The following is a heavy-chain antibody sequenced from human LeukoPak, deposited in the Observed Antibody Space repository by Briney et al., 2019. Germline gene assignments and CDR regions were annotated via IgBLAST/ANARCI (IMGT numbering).Heavy chain of an antibody. Sequence: GGSLSLSCAVSGFTLSSYSMNWARHAPGEGLEWVSSISSSSRYIYYADSVKGRFNISRDNAKNALYLQMNSLRDDDTAVYYCARGKKIVVPAAVSRKYYYYDMDVWGQGTPVTVSS. J-gene: IGHJ6*02. CDR1: GFTLSSYS. V-gene: IGHV3-21*04. D-gene: IGHD2-2*01. CDR2: ISSSSRYI. CDR3: ARGKKIVVPAAVSRKYYYYDMDV.